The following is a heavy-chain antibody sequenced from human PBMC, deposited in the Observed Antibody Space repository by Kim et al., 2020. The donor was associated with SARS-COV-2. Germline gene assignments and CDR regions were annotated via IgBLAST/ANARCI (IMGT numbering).Heavy chain of an antibody. Sequence: GGSLRLSCAASGFTFSSYAMSWVRQAPGKGLEWVSAISGSGGSTYYADSVKGRFTISRDNSKNTLYLQMNSLRAEDTAVYYCAKDSLLLWFGELPVYYFDYWGQGTLVTVSS. CDR2: ISGSGGST. V-gene: IGHV3-23*01. D-gene: IGHD3-10*01. CDR1: GFTFSSYA. J-gene: IGHJ4*02. CDR3: AKDSLLLWFGELPVYYFDY.